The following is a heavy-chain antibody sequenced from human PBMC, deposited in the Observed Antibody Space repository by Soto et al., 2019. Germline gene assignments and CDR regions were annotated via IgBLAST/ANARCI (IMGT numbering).Heavy chain of an antibody. D-gene: IGHD2-21*01. CDR3: ASTSYCKGGSCYSRHYYGMDV. Sequence: QVRLVQSGAEVKKPGSSVKVSCKVSGGTFSKYSLSWVRQTPGQGLEWMGGITPFVDTSNYAQRFLGRVTITAEKSTNTAFLEVRGLKSEDTALYFCASTSYCKGGSCYSRHYYGMDVWGQGTTVTVSS. CDR2: ITPFVDTS. CDR1: GGTFSKYS. J-gene: IGHJ6*02. V-gene: IGHV1-69*06.